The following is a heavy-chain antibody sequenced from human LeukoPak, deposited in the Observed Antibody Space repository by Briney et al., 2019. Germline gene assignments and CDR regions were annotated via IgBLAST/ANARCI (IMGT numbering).Heavy chain of an antibody. V-gene: IGHV3-48*01. CDR2: ICSSSSTI. J-gene: IGHJ3*02. D-gene: IGHD2-21*02. CDR3: ASNSYCGGDCYSPWAFDM. CDR1: GFTFTDYS. Sequence: AGGSLRLSCAASGFTFTDYSMNWVCQAPGKRLEWVSYICSSSSTIFYADSVKGRFTISRDNAKKSLFLEMNSLRAEDTAVYYCASNSYCGGDCYSPWAFDMWGQGTMVTVSS.